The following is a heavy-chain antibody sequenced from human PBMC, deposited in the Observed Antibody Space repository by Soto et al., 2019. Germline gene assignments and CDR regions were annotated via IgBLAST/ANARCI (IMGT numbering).Heavy chain of an antibody. V-gene: IGHV4-59*01. Sequence: TSETLSLTCTVSGGSISSYYWSWIRQPPGKGLEWIGYIYYSGSTNYNPSLKSRVTISVDTSKNQFSLKLSSVTAADTAVYYCAREVGYCSGGSCHFDAFDIWGQGTMVTVSS. J-gene: IGHJ3*02. CDR3: AREVGYCSGGSCHFDAFDI. CDR2: IYYSGST. D-gene: IGHD2-15*01. CDR1: GGSISSYY.